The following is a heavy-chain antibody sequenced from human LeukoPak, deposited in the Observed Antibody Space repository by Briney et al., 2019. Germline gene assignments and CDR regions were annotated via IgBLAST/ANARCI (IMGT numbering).Heavy chain of an antibody. D-gene: IGHD6-13*01. V-gene: IGHV4-38-2*02. CDR1: GYSISSGYY. CDR3: ANLAAAGLFFQH. Sequence: KPSETLSLTCTVSGYSISSGYYWGWIRQPPGKGLEWIGSIYHSGSTYYNPSLKSRVTISVDTSKNQFSLKLSSVTAADTAVYYCANLAAAGLFFQHWGQGTLVTVSS. J-gene: IGHJ1*01. CDR2: IYHSGST.